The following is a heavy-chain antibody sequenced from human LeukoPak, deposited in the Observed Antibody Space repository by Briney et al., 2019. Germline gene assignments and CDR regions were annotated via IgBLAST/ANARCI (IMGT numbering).Heavy chain of an antibody. CDR3: APQYNWNEVGFEY. CDR1: GGSISSYY. Sequence: SETLSLTCTVSGGSISSYYWSWIRQPPGKGLEWIGYIFDSGRTNYNPSLASRATISVDTSKSQFSLRLSSVTAADTALYYCAPQYNWNEVGFEYWGRGTLVTVSS. V-gene: IGHV4-59*01. CDR2: IFDSGRT. D-gene: IGHD1-1*01. J-gene: IGHJ4*02.